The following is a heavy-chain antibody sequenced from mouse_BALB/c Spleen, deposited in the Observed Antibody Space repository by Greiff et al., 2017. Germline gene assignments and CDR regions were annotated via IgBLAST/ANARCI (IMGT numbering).Heavy chain of an antibody. J-gene: IGHJ4*01. D-gene: IGHD2-1*01. Sequence: DVKLVESGGGLVQPGGSLRLSCATSGFTFTDYYMSWVRQPPGKALEWLGFIRNKANGYTTEYSASVKGRFTISRDNSQSILYLQMNTLRAEDSATYYCARGSTHRYAMDYWGQGTSVTVSS. CDR3: ARGSTHRYAMDY. CDR1: GFTFTDYY. CDR2: IRNKANGYTT. V-gene: IGHV7-3*02.